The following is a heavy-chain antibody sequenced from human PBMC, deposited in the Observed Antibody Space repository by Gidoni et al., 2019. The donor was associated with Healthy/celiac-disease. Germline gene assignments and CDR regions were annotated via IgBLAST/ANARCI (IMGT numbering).Heavy chain of an antibody. J-gene: IGHJ4*02. V-gene: IGHV3-23*01. CDR3: AKDCRGNMVSSGWYGY. D-gene: IGHD6-19*01. CDR2: ISGSGGST. CDR1: GFTFSSYA. Sequence: EVQLLESGGGLVQPGGSLRLSCAASGFTFSSYAMSWVRQAPGKGLEWVSAISGSGGSTYYADSVKGRFTISRDNSKNTLYLQMNSLRAEDTAVYYCAKDCRGNMVSSGWYGYWGQGTLVTVSS.